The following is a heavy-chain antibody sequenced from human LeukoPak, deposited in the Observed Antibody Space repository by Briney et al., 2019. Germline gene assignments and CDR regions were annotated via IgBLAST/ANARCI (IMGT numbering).Heavy chain of an antibody. CDR1: GFTFGDYA. CDR3: ARIIGAFGTYRYDS. D-gene: IGHD3-16*02. J-gene: IGHJ4*02. Sequence: PGGSLRLSCTASGFTFGDYAMSWVRQAPGKGLEWVGNINQEGSERNHGDSVNGRFTISRDNAENSLYLQMNSLRAEDTAVYYCARIIGAFGTYRYDSWGQGTLVSVSS. V-gene: IGHV3-7*01. CDR2: INQEGSER.